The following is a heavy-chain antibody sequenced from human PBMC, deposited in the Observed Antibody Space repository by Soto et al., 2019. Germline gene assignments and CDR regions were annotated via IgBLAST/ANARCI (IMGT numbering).Heavy chain of an antibody. CDR3: ARSYSSSWYFDY. D-gene: IGHD6-13*01. CDR2: FYYTGST. V-gene: IGHV4-59*08. Sequence: SETLSLTCTVSGGSIRSIYWSWVRQPPGKGLEWIGYFYYTGSTNYNPSLKSRVTISVDTSKNQLSLRLSSVTAADTAVYYCARSYSSSWYFDYWGQGTLVTVSS. J-gene: IGHJ4*02. CDR1: GGSIRSIY.